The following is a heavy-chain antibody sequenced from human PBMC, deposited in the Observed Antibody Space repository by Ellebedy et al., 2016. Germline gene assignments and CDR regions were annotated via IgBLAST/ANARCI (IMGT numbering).Heavy chain of an antibody. CDR1: GLNFNTFF. CDR2: INAGGDNT. Sequence: GESLKISXTASGLNFNTFFMGWVRQAPGKGLEWVSTINAGGDNTQFADSVKGRFTVSRDNSRNTVYLQMNDLRVEDTALYYCRHGHYADYWGQGTLVTVSS. J-gene: IGHJ4*02. D-gene: IGHD3/OR15-3a*01. V-gene: IGHV3-23*01. CDR3: RHGHYADY.